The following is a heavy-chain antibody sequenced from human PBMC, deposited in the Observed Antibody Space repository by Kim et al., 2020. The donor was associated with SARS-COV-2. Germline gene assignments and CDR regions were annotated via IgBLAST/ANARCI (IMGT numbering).Heavy chain of an antibody. J-gene: IGHJ5*02. Sequence: ASVKFSCRASGYTFTTYAINWVRQAPGQGLEWMGWISIYNGDTNFAQKFQGRVTMTTDTSTSTAYMELRSLRSDDTAVYYCARDRIAARSGWFDPWGQGT. V-gene: IGHV1-18*01. D-gene: IGHD6-6*01. CDR1: GYTFTTYA. CDR3: ARDRIAARSGWFDP. CDR2: ISIYNGDT.